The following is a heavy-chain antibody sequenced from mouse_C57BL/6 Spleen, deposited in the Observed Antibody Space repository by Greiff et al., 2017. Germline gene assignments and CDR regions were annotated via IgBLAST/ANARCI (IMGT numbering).Heavy chain of an antibody. D-gene: IGHD1-1*01. CDR3: ARLAGFITSVVARWYFDV. V-gene: IGHV1-82*01. CDR1: GYAFSSSW. Sequence: QVQLKESGPELVKPGASVTLSCKASGYAFSSSWMNWVKQRPGKGLEWIGRIYPGDGDTNYNGKFKGKATLTADKSSSTAYMQLSRLASEDSAVYFCARLAGFITSVVARWYFDVWGTGTMVTVSA. J-gene: IGHJ1*03. CDR2: IYPGDGDT.